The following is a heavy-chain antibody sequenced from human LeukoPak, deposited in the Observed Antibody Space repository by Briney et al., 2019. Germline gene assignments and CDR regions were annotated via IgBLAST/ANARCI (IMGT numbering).Heavy chain of an antibody. CDR2: VNPNGGAT. D-gene: IGHD3-22*01. V-gene: IGHV1-2*02. CDR3: SRDRADGSMNAFDV. Sequence: ASVKVSCKTSGYTFIGYYIHWVRQAPGQGLEWMGWVNPNGGATRFAQKFQGRVTMTRDTSISTAYMDLSSLRSDDTAVYYCSRDRADGSMNAFDVWGQGTLVTVSS. CDR1: GYTFIGYY. J-gene: IGHJ3*01.